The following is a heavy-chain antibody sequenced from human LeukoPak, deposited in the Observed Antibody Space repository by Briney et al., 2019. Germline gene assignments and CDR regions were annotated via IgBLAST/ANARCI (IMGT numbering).Heavy chain of an antibody. D-gene: IGHD3-3*01. CDR2: ISGSGGST. J-gene: IGHJ4*02. CDR3: AKDRSDFWSGYSISPIDY. Sequence: GGSLRLSCAASGFTLRSYTMNWVRQAPGEGLEWVSAISGSGGSTYYADSVKGRFTISRDNSKNTLFLQISSLRAEDTAVYYCAKDRSDFWSGYSISPIDYWGQGTLVTVSS. V-gene: IGHV3-23*01. CDR1: GFTLRSYT.